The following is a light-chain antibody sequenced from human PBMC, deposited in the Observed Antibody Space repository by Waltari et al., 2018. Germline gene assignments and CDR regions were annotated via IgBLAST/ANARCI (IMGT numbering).Light chain of an antibody. CDR3: DSRDTSGDPVV. CDR2: ARD. J-gene: IGLJ2*01. V-gene: IGLV3-19*01. CDR1: RGRHSF. Sequence: SSELTQDPAVSVALGQTVTITCQGDRGRHSFASWYQQKPGQAPILVMYARDNRPAEIPDRFSGSTSGDTSSLTITGAQAEDEADYYCDSRDTSGDPVVFGGGTKLTVL.